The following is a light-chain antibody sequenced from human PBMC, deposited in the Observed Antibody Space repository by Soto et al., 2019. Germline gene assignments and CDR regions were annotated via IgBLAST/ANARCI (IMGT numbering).Light chain of an antibody. J-gene: IGKJ4*01. V-gene: IGKV3-20*01. CDR3: HQYGSSLLT. Sequence: EIVLTQSPGTLSLSTGERATLSCRASQSVSSSYLAWYQQKPGQAPRLLIYGASSRATGIPDRFSGSGSGTDFTLTISRLEPEDFAVYYCHQYGSSLLTFGGGTKVDIK. CDR1: QSVSSSY. CDR2: GAS.